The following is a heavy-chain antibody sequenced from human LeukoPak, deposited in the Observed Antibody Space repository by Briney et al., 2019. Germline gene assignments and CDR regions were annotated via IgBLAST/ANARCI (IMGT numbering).Heavy chain of an antibody. D-gene: IGHD1-26*01. CDR3: AKRRYGSYGDFDL. CDR2: ISDSGGRT. CDR1: GITLSNYG. Sequence: GGSLRLSCAVSGITLSNYGMSWVRQAPGRGLEWVAGISDSGGRTYYADSVRGRFTVSRDNPKNTLYLQMNSLRAEDTAVYYCAKRRYGSYGDFDLWGRGTLVTVSS. V-gene: IGHV3-23*01. J-gene: IGHJ4*02.